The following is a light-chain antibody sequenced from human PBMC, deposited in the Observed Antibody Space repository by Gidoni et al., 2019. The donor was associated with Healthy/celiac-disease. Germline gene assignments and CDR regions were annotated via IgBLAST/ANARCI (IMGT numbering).Light chain of an antibody. CDR2: WAS. CDR1: QSVFYSSNNQNY. CDR3: QQYYSTPVT. V-gene: IGKV4-1*01. Sequence: DIVMTQSPDSLAVSLGDRATINCNSSQSVFYSSNNQNYLAWYHQKPGQPPKMLIYWASTRESGVPDRFSSSGSGTDFTLTTSSLQAEDVAVYYCQQYYSTPVTFGPGTKVEIK. J-gene: IGKJ3*01.